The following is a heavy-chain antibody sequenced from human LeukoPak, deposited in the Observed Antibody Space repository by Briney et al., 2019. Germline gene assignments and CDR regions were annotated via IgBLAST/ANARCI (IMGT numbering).Heavy chain of an antibody. CDR3: ARDRHCTNGVCHSPPGMDV. D-gene: IGHD2-8*01. V-gene: IGHV3-33*01. CDR1: GFTFSSYG. J-gene: IGHJ6*02. CDR2: IWFDGKNE. Sequence: GGSLRLSCAASGFTFSSYGMHWVRQAPGKGLEWVADIWFDGKNEHFADSAKGRFTISRDNSKSTMYLQINSLRAEDTAVYYCARDRHCTNGVCHSPPGMDVWGQGTTVTVSS.